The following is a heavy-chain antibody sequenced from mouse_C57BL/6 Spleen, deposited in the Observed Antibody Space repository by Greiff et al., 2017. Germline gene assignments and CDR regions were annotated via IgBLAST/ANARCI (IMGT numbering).Heavy chain of an antibody. CDR2: IYWDDDK. V-gene: IGHV8-12*01. Sequence: QVTLKVCGPGILQSSQTLSLTCSFSGFSLSTSGMGVSRIRQPSGKGLEWLAHIYWDDDKRYNPSLKSRLTISKDTSRNQVILKITSVDTADTATYYCARNYAGNAMDYWGQGTSVTVSS. D-gene: IGHD6-5*01. CDR3: ARNYAGNAMDY. CDR1: GFSLSTSGMG. J-gene: IGHJ4*01.